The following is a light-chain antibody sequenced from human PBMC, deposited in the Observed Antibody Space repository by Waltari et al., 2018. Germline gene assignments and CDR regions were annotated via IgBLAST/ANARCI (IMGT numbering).Light chain of an antibody. V-gene: IGLV6-57*03. CDR3: QSFDSSHVV. Sequence: FMLTQPHSASESPGKTVTISCPRSSGNIATTYVQWYQQRPGSAPTKVIYEDNQRPSGVPDRFSGSIDSSSNSASLIISGLKAEDEADYYCQSFDSSHVVFGGGTKLTVL. CDR1: SGNIATTY. CDR2: EDN. J-gene: IGLJ2*01.